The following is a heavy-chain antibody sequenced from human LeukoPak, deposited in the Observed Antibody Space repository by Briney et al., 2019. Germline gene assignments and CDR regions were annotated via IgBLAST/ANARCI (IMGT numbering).Heavy chain of an antibody. CDR1: GFTFSSYG. CDR2: ISYDGSNK. J-gene: IGHJ4*02. Sequence: GRSLRLSCAASGFTFSSYGMYWVRQAPGKGLEWVAVISYDGSNKYYADSVKDRFTISRDNSKNTLYLQMNSLRAEDTAVYYCAKESAFIAVAADYWGQGTLVTVSS. CDR3: AKESAFIAVAADY. V-gene: IGHV3-30*18. D-gene: IGHD6-19*01.